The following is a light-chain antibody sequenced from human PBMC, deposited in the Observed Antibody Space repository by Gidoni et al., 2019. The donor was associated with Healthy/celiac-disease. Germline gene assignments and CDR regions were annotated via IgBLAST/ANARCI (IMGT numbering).Light chain of an antibody. CDR2: GAS. Sequence: EIVLTQSPGTLSLSPGERATLPCRASHSVSSSYLAWYQQKPGQAPRLLIYGASSRATGIPDRFSGSGSGTDFTLTISRLEPEDFAVYYCQQYGSSPPAWLFGGGTKVEIK. V-gene: IGKV3-20*01. J-gene: IGKJ4*01. CDR1: HSVSSSY. CDR3: QQYGSSPPAWL.